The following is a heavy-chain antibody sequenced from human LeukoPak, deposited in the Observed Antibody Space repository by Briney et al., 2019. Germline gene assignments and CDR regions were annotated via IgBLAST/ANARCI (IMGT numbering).Heavy chain of an antibody. CDR3: APYCSSTSCAD. Sequence: SETLSLTCAVYGGSFSGYYWSRIRQPPGKGLEWIGEINHSGSTNYNPSLKSRVTISVDTSKNQFSLKLSSVTAADTAVYYCAPYCSSTSCADWGQGTLVTVSS. CDR1: GGSFSGYY. V-gene: IGHV4-34*01. J-gene: IGHJ4*02. CDR2: INHSGST. D-gene: IGHD2-2*01.